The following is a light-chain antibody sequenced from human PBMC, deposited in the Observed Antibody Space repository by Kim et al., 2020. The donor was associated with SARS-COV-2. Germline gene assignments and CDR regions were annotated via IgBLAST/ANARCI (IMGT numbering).Light chain of an antibody. J-gene: IGLJ3*02. Sequence: GQRVPISCSGSSSSIGSNYVYWYQQLPGTAPKLLIYRNDHRPSGVPDRFSGSKSGTSASLAISGLRSEDEADYYCAAWDDSLSGWVFGGGTQLTVL. V-gene: IGLV1-47*01. CDR3: AAWDDSLSGWV. CDR1: SSSIGSNY. CDR2: RND.